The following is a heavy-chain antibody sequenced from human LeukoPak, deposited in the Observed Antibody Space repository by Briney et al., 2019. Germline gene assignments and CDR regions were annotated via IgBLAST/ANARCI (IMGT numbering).Heavy chain of an antibody. V-gene: IGHV1-18*01. CDR1: GYTFTSYG. CDR2: ISAYNGNT. J-gene: IGHJ6*03. CDR3: ARVNIVVVPAAIEGGYYYYMDV. D-gene: IGHD2-2*02. Sequence: ASVKVSRKASGYTFTSYGISWVRQAPGQGLEWMGWISAYNGNTNYAQKLQGRVTMTTDTSTSTAYMELRSLRSDDTAVYYCARVNIVVVPAAIEGGYYYYMDVWGKGTTVTVSS.